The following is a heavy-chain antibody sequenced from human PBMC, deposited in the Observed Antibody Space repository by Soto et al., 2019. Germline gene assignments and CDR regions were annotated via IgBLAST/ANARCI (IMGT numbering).Heavy chain of an antibody. CDR2: IIPIFGTA. CDR3: ARDELSGGYYLIQSSY. Sequence: SVKVSCKASGGTFSSYAISWLRQAPGQGLEWMGGIIPIFGTANYAQKFQGRVTITADESTSTAYMELSSLRSEDTAVYYCARDELSGGYYLIQSSYWGQGTLVTVSS. CDR1: GGTFSSYA. D-gene: IGHD3-22*01. J-gene: IGHJ4*02. V-gene: IGHV1-69*13.